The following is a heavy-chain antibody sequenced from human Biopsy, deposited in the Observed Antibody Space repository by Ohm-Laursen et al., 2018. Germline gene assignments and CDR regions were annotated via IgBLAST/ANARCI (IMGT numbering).Heavy chain of an antibody. CDR2: INGSGGST. D-gene: IGHD3-16*01. CDR1: GFTFSSHA. Sequence: SLRLSCAASGFTFSSHAMSWVRQAPGKGLECVSVINGSGGSTYYADPVKGRFTISRGNSKNTLYLQMNSLRAEDTAMYYCAKDSGGSPLGELFHWSQGNLVTVSS. CDR3: AKDSGGSPLGELFH. V-gene: IGHV3-23*01. J-gene: IGHJ4*02.